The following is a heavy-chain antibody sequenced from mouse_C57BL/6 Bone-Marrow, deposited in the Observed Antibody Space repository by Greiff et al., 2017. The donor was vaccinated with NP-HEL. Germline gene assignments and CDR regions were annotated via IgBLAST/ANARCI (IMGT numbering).Heavy chain of an antibody. Sequence: EVKLVESEGGLVQPGSSMKLSCTASGFTFSDYYMAWVRQVPEKGLEWVANINYDGSSTYYLDSLKSRFIISRDNAKNILYLQMSSLKSEDTATYYCARDGEPQFSYWYFDVWGTGTTVTVSS. J-gene: IGHJ1*03. CDR2: INYDGSST. D-gene: IGHD4-1*01. CDR1: GFTFSDYY. CDR3: ARDGEPQFSYWYFDV. V-gene: IGHV5-16*01.